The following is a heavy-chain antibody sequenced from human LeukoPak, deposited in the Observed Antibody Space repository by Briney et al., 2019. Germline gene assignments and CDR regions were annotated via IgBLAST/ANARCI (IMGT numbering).Heavy chain of an antibody. V-gene: IGHV3-48*03. CDR2: ISRSGSTI. Sequence: GGTLRLSCAASGDTFSSNKMNWVRQRPGKGREWVSYISRSGSTIYYTDSVKGRYTISRDNAKNSLYLQMNSLRAEDTAVYYCARDGTVSVLVYYYYGMAVWGKGATVTVSS. D-gene: IGHD1-1*01. CDR1: GDTFSSNK. J-gene: IGHJ6*04. CDR3: ARDGTVSVLVYYYYGMAV.